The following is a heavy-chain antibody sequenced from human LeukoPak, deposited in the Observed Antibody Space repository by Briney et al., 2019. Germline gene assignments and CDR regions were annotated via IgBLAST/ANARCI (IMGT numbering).Heavy chain of an antibody. Sequence: KPSQTLSLTCTVSGGSISSGGYYWSWIRQPPGKGLEWIGYIYHSGSTYYNPSLKSRVTISVDRSKNQFSLKLSSVTATDTAVYYCARVGLRSVGPTGGDYWGQGTLVTVSS. CDR3: ARVGLRSVGPTGGDY. CDR1: GGSISSGGYY. CDR2: IYHSGST. D-gene: IGHD1-26*01. V-gene: IGHV4-30-2*01. J-gene: IGHJ4*02.